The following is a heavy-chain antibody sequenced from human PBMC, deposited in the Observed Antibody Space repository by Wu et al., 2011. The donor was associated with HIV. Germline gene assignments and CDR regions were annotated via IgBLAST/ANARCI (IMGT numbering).Heavy chain of an antibody. CDR2: INPYADSA. CDR3: ARVTREATMHDPNFEY. V-gene: IGHV1-46*01. Sequence: GIKFTGYFFHWVRQAPGHGLEWVGLINPYADSAKYAQKFQARVTMTRDTSTSTVYLDLSSLRSEDTAVYYCARVTREATMHDPNFEYWGQGTLVAVSS. D-gene: IGHD5-12*01. CDR1: GIKFTGYF. J-gene: IGHJ4*02.